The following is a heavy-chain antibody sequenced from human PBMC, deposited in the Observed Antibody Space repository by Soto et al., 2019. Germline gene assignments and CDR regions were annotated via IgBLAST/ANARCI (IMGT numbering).Heavy chain of an antibody. D-gene: IGHD2-2*01. Sequence: QVQLVQSGAEVEKPGASVKVSCKASGYTFTNYAVHWVRQAPGQRLEWMGWINAGNGNTRFSHNLQGRVTITRDTSARTVYMELSSLRSEDTAVYYCARGHLAVVPVASWFYYMDVWGKGTTVTVSS. CDR2: INAGNGNT. CDR3: ARGHLAVVPVASWFYYMDV. V-gene: IGHV1-3*01. CDR1: GYTFTNYA. J-gene: IGHJ6*03.